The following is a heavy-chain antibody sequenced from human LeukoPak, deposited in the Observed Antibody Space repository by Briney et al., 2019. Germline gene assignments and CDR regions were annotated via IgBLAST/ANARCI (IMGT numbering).Heavy chain of an antibody. CDR2: IYHTGNS. V-gene: IGHV4-59*08. J-gene: IGHJ3*02. Sequence: SETLSLTCTVSGGSVSSDYWSWIRQPPGKGLEWIGYIYHTGNSDYNPSLKSRATISLDTSKNQFSLKLSSVTAADTAVYYCARRGVGIAVAGDAFDIWGQGTMVTVSS. D-gene: IGHD6-19*01. CDR1: GGSVSSDY. CDR3: ARRGVGIAVAGDAFDI.